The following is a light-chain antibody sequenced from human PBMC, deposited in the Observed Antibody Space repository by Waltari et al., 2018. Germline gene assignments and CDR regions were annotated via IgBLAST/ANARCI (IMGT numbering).Light chain of an antibody. V-gene: IGKV3-11*01. J-gene: IGKJ4*01. Sequence: EIVLTQSPATLSLSPGERATLSCRASQNLNYYLAWYQQKPGQAPRLLIYDASKRATGIPARFSGSGSGTDFTFTISTLEPEDFAVYYCQQRANWLTFGGGTKVEIK. CDR1: QNLNYY. CDR2: DAS. CDR3: QQRANWLT.